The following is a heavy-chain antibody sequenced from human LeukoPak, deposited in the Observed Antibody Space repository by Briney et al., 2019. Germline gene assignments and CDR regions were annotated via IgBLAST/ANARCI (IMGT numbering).Heavy chain of an antibody. D-gene: IGHD2-2*01. J-gene: IGHJ4*02. CDR1: GFTFSSYA. CDR3: AKGLWDILVVPDAPFDY. CDR2: ISYDGSNK. Sequence: GRSLRLSCAASGFTFSSYAMHWVRQAPSKGLEWVAVISYDGSNKYYADSVKGRFTISRDNSKNTLYLQMNSLRAEDTAVYYCAKGLWDILVVPDAPFDYWGQGTLVTVSS. V-gene: IGHV3-30*04.